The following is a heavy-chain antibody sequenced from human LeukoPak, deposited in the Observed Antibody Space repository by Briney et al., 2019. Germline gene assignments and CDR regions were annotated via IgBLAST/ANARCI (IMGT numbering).Heavy chain of an antibody. J-gene: IGHJ3*02. V-gene: IGHV3-21*01. Sequence: GGSLRLSCAASGFTFSSYSMNWVRQAPGKGLEWVSSISSSSSYIYYADSVKGRFTISRDNAKNSLYLQMNSLRAEDTAVYYCARVRAAAAFDIWGQGTMVTVSS. CDR1: GFTFSSYS. D-gene: IGHD6-13*01. CDR2: ISSSSSYI. CDR3: ARVRAAAAFDI.